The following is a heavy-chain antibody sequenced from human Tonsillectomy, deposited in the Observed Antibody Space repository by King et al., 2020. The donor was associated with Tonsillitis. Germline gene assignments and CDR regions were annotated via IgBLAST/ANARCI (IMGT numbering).Heavy chain of an antibody. Sequence: LQLQESGPGLVKPSETLSLTCTVSGGSISSYYWSWIRQPPWKGLEWIGYIYYSGSTNYNPSLKSRVTISVDTSKNQFSLNLSSVTAADTAVYYWARDKVCSGYYCAYGMDVWGQGTTVTVSS. CDR3: ARDKVCSGYYCAYGMDV. CDR2: IYYSGST. J-gene: IGHJ6*02. CDR1: GGSISSYY. D-gene: IGHD3-22*01. V-gene: IGHV4-59*01.